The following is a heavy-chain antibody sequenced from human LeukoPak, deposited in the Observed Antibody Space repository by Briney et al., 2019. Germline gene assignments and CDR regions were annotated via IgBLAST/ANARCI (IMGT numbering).Heavy chain of an antibody. CDR1: GFTLSDHY. J-gene: IGHJ6*02. Sequence: GGSLRLSCVASGFTLSDHYMDWVRQAPGKGLEWISRTKNRANSHITQYAASVNGRFIASRDDSENSLFLQMNSLKAEDTAVYYCARDTDTALDVWGQGTTVTVSS. CDR3: ARDTDTALDV. V-gene: IGHV3-72*01. CDR2: TKNRANSHIT.